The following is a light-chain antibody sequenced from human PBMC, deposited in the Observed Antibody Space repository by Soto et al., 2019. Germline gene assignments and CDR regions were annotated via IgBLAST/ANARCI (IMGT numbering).Light chain of an antibody. Sequence: QSALTQPASVSGSPGQSITISCTGTSSDVGGYNFVSWYQQHPGKAPKLMIYDVSHRPSGVSNRFSGSKSANTASLTISGLQAEDEAHYHCSSYTSIGTQVFGGGTKLTV. CDR2: DVS. V-gene: IGLV2-14*01. J-gene: IGLJ2*01. CDR3: SSYTSIGTQV. CDR1: SSDVGGYNF.